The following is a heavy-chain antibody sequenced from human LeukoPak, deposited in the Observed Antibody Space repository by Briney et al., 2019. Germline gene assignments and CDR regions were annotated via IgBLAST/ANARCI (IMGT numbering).Heavy chain of an antibody. CDR3: ARAPDYYGNYYFDY. CDR2: ISAYNGNT. Sequence: ASVKVSCKASGYTFTSYGISWVRQAPEQGLEWMGWISAYNGNTNYAQKLQGRVTMTTDTSTSTAYMELRSLRSDDTAVYYCARAPDYYGNYYFDYWGQGTLVTVSS. CDR1: GYTFTSYG. J-gene: IGHJ4*02. D-gene: IGHD3-10*01. V-gene: IGHV1-18*01.